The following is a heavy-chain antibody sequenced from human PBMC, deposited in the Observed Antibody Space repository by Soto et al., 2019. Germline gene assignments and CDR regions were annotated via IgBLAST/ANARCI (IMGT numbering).Heavy chain of an antibody. D-gene: IGHD2-2*01. Sequence: GGSLRLSCAASGFTFSSYSMNWVRQAPGKGLEWVSSISSSSSSYIYYADSVKGRFTISRDNAKNSLYLQMNSLRAEDTAVYYCARDLNDIVVVPAAISDDYWGQGTLVTVSS. J-gene: IGHJ4*02. CDR2: ISSSSSSYI. CDR1: GFTFSSYS. CDR3: ARDLNDIVVVPAAISDDY. V-gene: IGHV3-21*01.